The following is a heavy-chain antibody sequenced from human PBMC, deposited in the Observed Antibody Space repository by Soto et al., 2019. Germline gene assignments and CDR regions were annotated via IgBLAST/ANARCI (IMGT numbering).Heavy chain of an antibody. CDR3: ARAVCSGGSCCWAFDY. CDR2: IYYSGST. Sequence: PSETLSLTCTVSGGSISSGDYYWSWIRQPPGKGLEWIGYIYYSGSTYYNPSLKSRVTISVDTSKNQFSLKLSSVTAADTAVYYCARAVCSGGSCCWAFDYWGQGTLVTVSS. V-gene: IGHV4-30-4*01. CDR1: GGSISSGDYY. D-gene: IGHD2-15*01. J-gene: IGHJ4*02.